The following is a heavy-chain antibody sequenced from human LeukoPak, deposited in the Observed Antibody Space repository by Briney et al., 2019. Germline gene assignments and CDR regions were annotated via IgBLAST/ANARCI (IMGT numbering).Heavy chain of an antibody. CDR2: INPSGGGST. D-gene: IGHD6-19*01. CDR3: ARRYGYSDGWPIDY. J-gene: IGHJ4*02. Sequence: ASVKLSCKASGYIFTDYYMHWVRQAPGQGLEWMGVINPSGGGSTSYAKEFQGRVTITRDTSTSTVYMELTSLRSDDTAVYYCARRYGYSDGWPIDYWGQGTLVTVSS. CDR1: GYIFTDYY. V-gene: IGHV1-46*03.